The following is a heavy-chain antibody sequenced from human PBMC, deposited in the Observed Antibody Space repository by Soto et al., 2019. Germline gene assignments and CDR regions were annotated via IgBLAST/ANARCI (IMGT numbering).Heavy chain of an antibody. Sequence: SETLSLNRSVSWGPIGSRDCYWSRIRHPPGKGLEWIGYIYYSRSNYYNPSLNSRVTISVDTSKNHFSLKLSSVTAADTAVYYCARDNILGILYGGMDVWGQGTTDTV. CDR1: WGPIGSRDCY. J-gene: IGHJ6*02. D-gene: IGHD3-3*01. CDR3: ARDNILGILYGGMDV. CDR2: IYYSRSN. V-gene: IGHV4-30-4*01.